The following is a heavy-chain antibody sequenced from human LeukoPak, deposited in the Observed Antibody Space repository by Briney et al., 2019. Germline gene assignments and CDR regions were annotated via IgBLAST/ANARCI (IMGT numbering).Heavy chain of an antibody. V-gene: IGHV4-38-2*01. D-gene: IGHD3-10*01. J-gene: IGHJ4*02. CDR3: ARAGWIITSGIDY. Sequence: SETLSLTCGVSGYSISRGYYWAWIRQPPGKGLEWIGTIYHAGSTYYTPSLGSRVTISVDTSKNEFSLNLNSVTAADTAVYYCARAGWIITSGIDYWGQGALVTASS. CDR2: IYHAGST. CDR1: GYSISRGYY.